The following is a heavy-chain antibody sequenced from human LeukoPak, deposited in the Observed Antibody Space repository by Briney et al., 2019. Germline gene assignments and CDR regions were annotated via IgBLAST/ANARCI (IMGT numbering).Heavy chain of an antibody. V-gene: IGHV3-33*06. CDR3: AKDQVGGGGYYCPLDY. Sequence: GGSLRLSCAASGFTFSSYGMHWVRQAPGKGLEWVAVIWYDGSNKYYADSVKGRFTISRDNSKNTLYLRMNSLRAEDTAVYYCAKDQVGGGGYYCPLDYWGQGTLVTVSS. D-gene: IGHD3-22*01. J-gene: IGHJ4*02. CDR2: IWYDGSNK. CDR1: GFTFSSYG.